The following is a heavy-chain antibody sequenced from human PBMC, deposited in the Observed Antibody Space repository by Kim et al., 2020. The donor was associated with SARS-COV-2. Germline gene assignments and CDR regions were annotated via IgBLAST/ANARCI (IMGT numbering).Heavy chain of an antibody. J-gene: IGHJ3*02. CDR1: GGSISSYY. D-gene: IGHD3-22*01. V-gene: IGHV4-59*01. Sequence: SETLSLTCTVSGGSISSYYWSWIRQPPGKGLEWIGYTYYSGSTNYNPSLKSRVTISVDTSKNQSSLKLSSGTAADTAVYYCAREKDYDSSGYYSNAFDIWGQGTMVTVSS. CDR2: TYYSGST. CDR3: AREKDYDSSGYYSNAFDI.